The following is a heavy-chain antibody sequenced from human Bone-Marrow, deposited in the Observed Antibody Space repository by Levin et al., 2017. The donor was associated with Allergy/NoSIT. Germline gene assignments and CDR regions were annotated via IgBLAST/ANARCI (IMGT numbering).Heavy chain of an antibody. CDR1: GGSISSSSYY. CDR3: ASWWSDGDYYDSSGSIDY. D-gene: IGHD3-22*01. CDR2: IYYSGST. Sequence: SETLSLTCTVSGGSISSSSYYWGWIRQPPGKGLEWIGSIYYSGSTYYNPSLKSRVTISVDTSKNQFSLKLSSVTAADTAVYYCASWWSDGDYYDSSGSIDYWGQGTLVTVSS. V-gene: IGHV4-39*01. J-gene: IGHJ4*02.